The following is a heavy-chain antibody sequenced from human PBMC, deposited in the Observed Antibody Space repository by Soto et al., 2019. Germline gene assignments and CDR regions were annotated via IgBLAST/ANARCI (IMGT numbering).Heavy chain of an antibody. CDR2: ISYSGNT. J-gene: IGHJ4*02. D-gene: IGHD3-22*01. Sequence: PSETLSLTCTVSGGSISSGGYYWSWIRQHPGKGLEWIGYISYSGNTYYNPSLKSRVTISADTSKNQFSLKLSSVTAADTAMYYCAREYFYDSSGSFYYFDYWGQGTLVTVSS. CDR1: GGSISSGGYY. CDR3: AREYFYDSSGSFYYFDY. V-gene: IGHV4-31*03.